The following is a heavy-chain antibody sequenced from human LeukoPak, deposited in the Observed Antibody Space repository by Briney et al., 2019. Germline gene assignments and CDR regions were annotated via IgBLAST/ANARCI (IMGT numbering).Heavy chain of an antibody. D-gene: IGHD2-2*01. CDR1: GDSVSSNSAV. V-gene: IGHV6-1*01. CDR3: ARGDQAFDY. J-gene: IGHJ4*02. Sequence: SQTLSLTCAISGDSVSSNSAVWNWIRQSPSRGLEWLGRTYYKSKWSNNYAVSVRSRIIINPDTSENQFSLQLNSVTPEDTAVYYCARGDQAFDYWGQGTLVTVSS. CDR2: TYYKSKWSN.